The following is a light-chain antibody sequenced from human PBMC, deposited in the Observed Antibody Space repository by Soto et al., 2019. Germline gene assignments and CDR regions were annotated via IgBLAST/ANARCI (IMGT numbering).Light chain of an antibody. CDR2: DAS. CDR1: QSVSSN. V-gene: IGKV3-15*01. CDR3: QQYNKWRT. J-gene: IGKJ1*01. Sequence: EIVLTQPPATLSVSPGERATLSCRASQSVSSNLAWYQQKPGQAPRLLIYDASTRATGIPARISGSGSGTEFTLTISSLQSEDFAVYYCQQYNKWRTFGQGTKVDIK.